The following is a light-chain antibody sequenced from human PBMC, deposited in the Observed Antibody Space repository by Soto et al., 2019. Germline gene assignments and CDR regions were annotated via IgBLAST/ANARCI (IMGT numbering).Light chain of an antibody. V-gene: IGKV1-12*01. CDR1: QGISSW. J-gene: IGKJ4*01. CDR2: AAS. Sequence: EIQMTQSPSSVSASVGDRVTITCRASQGISSWLAWYQQKPGKAPKLLIYAASSLQSGVPSRFSSSGSGKYFPPTISILQPDDVATYYCQQDNRFPLTFGGGTKVEIK. CDR3: QQDNRFPLT.